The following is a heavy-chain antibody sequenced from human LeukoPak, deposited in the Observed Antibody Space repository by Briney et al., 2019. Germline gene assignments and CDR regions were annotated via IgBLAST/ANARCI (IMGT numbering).Heavy chain of an antibody. J-gene: IGHJ4*02. CDR3: ARGYYGSGSNIDY. CDR2: IYSGGST. V-gene: IGHV3-66*01. CDR1: GFTVSSNY. D-gene: IGHD3-10*01. Sequence: GGSLRLYCAASGFTVSSNYMSWVRQAPGMGLEGVSVIYSGGSTYYADSVKGRFTISRDNSKNTLYLQMNSLRAEDTAVYYCARGYYGSGSNIDYWGQGTLVTVSS.